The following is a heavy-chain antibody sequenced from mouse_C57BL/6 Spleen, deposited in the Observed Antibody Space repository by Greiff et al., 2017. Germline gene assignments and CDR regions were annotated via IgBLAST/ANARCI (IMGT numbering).Heavy chain of an antibody. CDR3: ARQSSVYAMDY. Sequence: QVQLQQPGAELVRPGSSVKLSCKASGYTFTSYWMHWVKQRPIQGLEWIGNIDPSDSETHYNQKFKDKATLTVDKSSSTAYMQLSSLTSEDSAVYYCARQSSVYAMDYWGQGTSVTVSS. V-gene: IGHV1-52*01. D-gene: IGHD1-1*01. CDR1: GYTFTSYW. CDR2: IDPSDSET. J-gene: IGHJ4*01.